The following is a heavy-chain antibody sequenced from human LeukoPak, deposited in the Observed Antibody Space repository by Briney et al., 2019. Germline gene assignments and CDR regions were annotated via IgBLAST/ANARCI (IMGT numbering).Heavy chain of an antibody. J-gene: IGHJ4*02. CDR1: GFTFSSYA. CDR3: ASPTGHYYDSL. D-gene: IGHD3-22*01. Sequence: SGGSLRLSCAASGFTFSSYAMNWVRQAPGKGLEWVSAISGSGGSTYYFVKGRGSISRDNSKNPLYLHMNSLRTEDTAVYYCASPTGHYYDSLWGQGTLVTVSS. CDR2: ISGSGGST. V-gene: IGHV3-23*01.